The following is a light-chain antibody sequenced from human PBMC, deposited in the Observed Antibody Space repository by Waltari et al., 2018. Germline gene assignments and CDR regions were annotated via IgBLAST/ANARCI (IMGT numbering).Light chain of an antibody. CDR2: GAS. CDR1: QSLTKRY. Sequence: VLTQSPGTLSLSPGDRATLSCRASQSLTKRYLAWYQQKPGQAPRLLIYGASSRAAGIPDRFSGSGSGTDFTLTISRLELEDFAVYYCQQYGSSVLYTFGQGTKLEIK. J-gene: IGKJ2*01. CDR3: QQYGSSVLYT. V-gene: IGKV3-20*01.